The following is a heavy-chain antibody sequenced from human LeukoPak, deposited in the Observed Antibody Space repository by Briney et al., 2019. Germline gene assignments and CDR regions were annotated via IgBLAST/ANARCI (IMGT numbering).Heavy chain of an antibody. J-gene: IGHJ4*02. V-gene: IGHV4-34*01. Sequence: KPSETLSLTCTVSGGSISSYYWSWIRQPPGKGLEWIGEINHSGSTNYNPSLKSRVTISVDTSKNQFSLKLSSVTAADTAVYYCARSMITFGGVRYWGQGTLVTVSS. CDR1: GGSISSYY. D-gene: IGHD3-16*01. CDR3: ARSMITFGGVRY. CDR2: INHSGST.